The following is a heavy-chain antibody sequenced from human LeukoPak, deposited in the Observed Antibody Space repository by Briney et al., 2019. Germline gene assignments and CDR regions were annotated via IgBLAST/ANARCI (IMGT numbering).Heavy chain of an antibody. D-gene: IGHD3-22*01. Sequence: GGSLRLSCAASGFTFSRFGMHWVRQAPGKGLEWVAVIWYNGSNKYYADSVKGRFTISRDNSKNTLYLEMNSLRAEDTAVYYCARDYYYDSSGYWDYYFDYWGQGTLVSVSS. V-gene: IGHV3-33*01. CDR1: GFTFSRFG. J-gene: IGHJ4*02. CDR3: ARDYYYDSSGYWDYYFDY. CDR2: IWYNGSNK.